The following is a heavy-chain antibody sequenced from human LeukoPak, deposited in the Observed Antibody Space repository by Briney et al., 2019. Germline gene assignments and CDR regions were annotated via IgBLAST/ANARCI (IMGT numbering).Heavy chain of an antibody. Sequence: ASVKVSCKASGYTFTSYGISWVRQAPGQGLEWVGWISAYNGNTNYAQKLQGRVTMTTDTSTRTAYVELRSLRSDDTAVYYCARDPTRITIFGVVMSYNWFDPWGQGTLVTVSS. J-gene: IGHJ5*02. CDR3: ARDPTRITIFGVVMSYNWFDP. V-gene: IGHV1-18*01. D-gene: IGHD3-3*01. CDR1: GYTFTSYG. CDR2: ISAYNGNT.